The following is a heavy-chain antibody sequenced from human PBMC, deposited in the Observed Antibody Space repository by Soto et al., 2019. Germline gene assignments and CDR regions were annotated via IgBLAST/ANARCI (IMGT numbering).Heavy chain of an antibody. Sequence: QVQLVQSGAEVKKPGASVKVSCKASGYTFTSYGISWVRQAPGQGLEWMGWISAYNGNTNYAQKLQGRVTMTTDTSTITAYMEPSSLRSDDTAVYYCASGEVSIAAAVPYYYCYYYMDVWCKGTTVTVSS. J-gene: IGHJ6*03. V-gene: IGHV1-18*01. CDR1: GYTFTSYG. CDR2: ISAYNGNT. CDR3: ASGEVSIAAAVPYYYCYYYMDV. D-gene: IGHD6-13*01.